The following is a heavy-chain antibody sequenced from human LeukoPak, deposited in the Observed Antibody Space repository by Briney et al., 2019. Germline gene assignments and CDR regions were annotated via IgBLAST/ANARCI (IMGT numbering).Heavy chain of an antibody. Sequence: ASVKVSCKASGYTFTSYAMHWVRQAPGQRLEWMGWINAGNGNTKHSQEFQGRVTITRDTSASTAYMELGSLRSEDLAVYYCARSSSHYYGSIDPWGQGTLVTVSS. V-gene: IGHV1-3*03. CDR1: GYTFTSYA. CDR3: ARSSSHYYGSIDP. D-gene: IGHD3-10*01. J-gene: IGHJ5*02. CDR2: INAGNGNT.